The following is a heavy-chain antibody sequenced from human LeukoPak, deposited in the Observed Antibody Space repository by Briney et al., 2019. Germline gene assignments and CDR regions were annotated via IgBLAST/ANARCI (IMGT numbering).Heavy chain of an antibody. CDR2: INPNSGGT. CDR1: GYTFTGYY. J-gene: IGHJ5*02. V-gene: IGHV1-2*02. Sequence: ASVKVSCKASGYTFTGYYMHWVRQAPGQGLGWMGWINPNSGGTNYAQKFQGRVTMTRDTSISTAYMELSRLRSDDTAVYYCARDRITMVRGVWNWFDPWGQGTLVTVSS. CDR3: ARDRITMVRGVWNWFDP. D-gene: IGHD3-10*01.